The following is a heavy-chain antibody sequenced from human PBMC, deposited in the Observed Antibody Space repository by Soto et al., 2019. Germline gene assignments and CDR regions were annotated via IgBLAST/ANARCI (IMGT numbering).Heavy chain of an antibody. CDR2: YNPVIAYG. V-gene: IGHV1-18*04. J-gene: IGHJ5*02. CDR3: ARNSSDFYGWLDP. D-gene: IGHD3-22*01. Sequence: QVQLLQSGAEVKEPGASVRVSCKASGYTFNNYAVSWVRQAPGQGLEWMGWYNPVIAYGQSAKKFPGRVSMTTDTATNTAYMELKSLRSDDTAVYYCARNSSDFYGWLDPWGQGTLVTVSS. CDR1: GYTFNNYA.